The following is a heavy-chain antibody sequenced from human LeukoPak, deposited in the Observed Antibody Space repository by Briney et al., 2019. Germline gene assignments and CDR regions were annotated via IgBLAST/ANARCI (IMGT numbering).Heavy chain of an antibody. Sequence: SETLSLTCTVSGGSIRSYYWSWIRQPPGKGLEWIGYIYHSGSTYYNPSLKSRVTISVDRSKNQFSLKLSSVTAADTAVYYCARHLPDIVVVPAAGYFDYWGQGTLVTVSS. V-gene: IGHV4-59*08. J-gene: IGHJ4*02. CDR1: GGSIRSYY. CDR2: IYHSGST. D-gene: IGHD2-2*01. CDR3: ARHLPDIVVVPAAGYFDY.